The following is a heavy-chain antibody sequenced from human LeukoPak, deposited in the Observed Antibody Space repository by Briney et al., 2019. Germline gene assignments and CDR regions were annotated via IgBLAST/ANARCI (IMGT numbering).Heavy chain of an antibody. CDR2: ISAYNGNT. CDR1: GYTFTSYG. D-gene: IGHD3-10*01. J-gene: IGHJ4*02. CDR3: ARDDYYGSGSYDLQGFDY. Sequence: ASVKVSCKASGYTFTSYGISWVRQAPGQGLEWMGWISAYNGNTNYAQKLQGRVTMTTDTSTSTAYMELRSLRSDDTAVYYCARDDYYGSGSYDLQGFDYWGQGTLVTVSS. V-gene: IGHV1-18*01.